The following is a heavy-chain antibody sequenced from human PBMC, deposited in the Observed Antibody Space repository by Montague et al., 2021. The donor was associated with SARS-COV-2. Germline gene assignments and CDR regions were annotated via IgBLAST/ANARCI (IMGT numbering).Heavy chain of an antibody. CDR2: INHSGSN. D-gene: IGHD3-10*01. V-gene: IGHV4-34*01. J-gene: IGHJ6*02. CDR1: GGSFSGYY. Sequence: SETLSLTCAVYGGSFSGYYWSWIRQPPGKGLEWIGEINHSGSNKYNPSLKSRVTISVDTSKNQFSLKLSSVTAADTAVYYCARVRYYGSGTSLGMDVWGQGTTVTVSS. CDR3: ARVRYYGSGTSLGMDV.